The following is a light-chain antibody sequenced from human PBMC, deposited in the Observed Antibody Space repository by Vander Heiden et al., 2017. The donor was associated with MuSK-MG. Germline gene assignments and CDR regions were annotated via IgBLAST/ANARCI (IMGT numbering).Light chain of an antibody. CDR1: QSVSSN. J-gene: IGKJ5*01. V-gene: IGKV3-15*01. Sequence: EIVMTQSPATLSVSPGERATLSCRASQSVSSNLAWYQQKPGQAPRLLIYGASTRATGIPARFSGSGSGTEFTLTISSLQSEDFAVYYCQQENNWPITFGQSTRLDIK. CDR2: GAS. CDR3: QQENNWPIT.